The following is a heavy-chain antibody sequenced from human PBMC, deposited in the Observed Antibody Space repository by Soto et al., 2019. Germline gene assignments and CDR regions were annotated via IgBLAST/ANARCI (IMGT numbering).Heavy chain of an antibody. CDR3: GKDIRSGSIDY. D-gene: IGHD1-1*01. J-gene: IGHJ4*02. V-gene: IGHV3-48*01. CDR1: GFTFSSYS. CDR2: ISSSSSTI. Sequence: GGSLRLSCAASGFTFSSYSMNWVRQAPGKGLEWVSYISSSSSTIYYADSVKGRFTVSRDTSTNTVYLQMNSLRAEDTARYYCGKDIRSGSIDYWGQGTLVTVSS.